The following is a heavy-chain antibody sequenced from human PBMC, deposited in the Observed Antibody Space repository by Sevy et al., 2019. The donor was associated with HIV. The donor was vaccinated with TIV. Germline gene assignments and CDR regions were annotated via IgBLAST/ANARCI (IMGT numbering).Heavy chain of an antibody. CDR2: ISGSGGST. CDR3: AKEVVKYYYGSGSTFDY. J-gene: IGHJ4*02. CDR1: GFTFSSYA. Sequence: GGSLRLSCAASGFTFSSYAMSWVRQAPGNGLEWVSAISGSGGSTYYADSVKGRFTISRDNSKNTLYLQMNSLRAEDTAVYYCAKEVVKYYYGSGSTFDYWGQGTLVTVSS. D-gene: IGHD3-10*01. V-gene: IGHV3-23*01.